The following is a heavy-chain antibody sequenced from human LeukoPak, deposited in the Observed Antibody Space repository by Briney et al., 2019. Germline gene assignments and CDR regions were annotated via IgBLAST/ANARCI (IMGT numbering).Heavy chain of an antibody. Sequence: PSETLSLTCAVYGGSFSGYYWSWIRQPPGKGLEWIGEINHSGSTNYNPSLKSRVTISVDTSKNQFSQKLSSVTAADTAVYYCASYYYGSGSGGAFDIWGQGTMVTVSS. CDR2: INHSGST. D-gene: IGHD3-10*01. J-gene: IGHJ3*02. V-gene: IGHV4-34*01. CDR3: ASYYYGSGSGGAFDI. CDR1: GGSFSGYY.